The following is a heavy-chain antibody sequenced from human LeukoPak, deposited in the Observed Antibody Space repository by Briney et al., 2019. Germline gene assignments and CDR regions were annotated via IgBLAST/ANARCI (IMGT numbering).Heavy chain of an antibody. CDR1: GFTFSSYG. CDR2: ISGSGGST. V-gene: IGHV3-23*01. Sequence: PGGSLRLSWAASGFTFSSYGMSWVGKAQGRGLGWVSAISGSGGSTYYADSVKGRFTISRDNSKNTLYLQMNSLRAEDTAVYYCAKASSYSSSSGWFDPWGQGTLVTVSS. D-gene: IGHD6-6*01. CDR3: AKASSYSSSSGWFDP. J-gene: IGHJ5*02.